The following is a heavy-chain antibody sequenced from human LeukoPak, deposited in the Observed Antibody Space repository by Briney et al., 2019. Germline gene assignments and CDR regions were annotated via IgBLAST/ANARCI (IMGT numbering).Heavy chain of an antibody. J-gene: IGHJ3*02. CDR2: IIPIFGTA. V-gene: IGHV1-69*13. Sequence: SVKVSCTPSGGTFSIYAISWVRQAPGQGLEWMGGIIPIFGTANYAQKFQGRVTITADESTSTAYMELSSLRSEDTAVYYCAREERELWPLAFDIWGQGTMDTVSS. CDR1: GGTFSIYA. CDR3: AREERELWPLAFDI. D-gene: IGHD2-21*01.